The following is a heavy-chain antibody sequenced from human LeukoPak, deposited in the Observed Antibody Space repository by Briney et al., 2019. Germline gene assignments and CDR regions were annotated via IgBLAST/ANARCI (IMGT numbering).Heavy chain of an antibody. CDR1: GGTFSSYA. CDR3: ATALDLWFGELFYMDV. V-gene: IGHV1-69*05. D-gene: IGHD3-10*01. CDR2: IIPIFGTA. Sequence: SLKVSCKASGGTFSSYAISWVRQAPGQGLEWMGRIIPIFGTANYAQKFQGRVTITTDESTSTAYMELSSLRSEDTAVYYCATALDLWFGELFYMDVWGKGTTVTVSS. J-gene: IGHJ6*03.